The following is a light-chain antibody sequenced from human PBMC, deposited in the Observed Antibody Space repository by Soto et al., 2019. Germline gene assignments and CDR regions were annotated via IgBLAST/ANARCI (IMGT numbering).Light chain of an antibody. CDR1: SSDVGSYNL. CDR2: EGS. CDR3: CSYAGSSTGV. J-gene: IGLJ3*02. V-gene: IGLV2-23*01. Sequence: QSALTQPASVSGSPGQSITISCTGTSSDVGSYNLVSWYQQYPGKAPKLMICEGSKRPSGVSNRFSGSKSGNTASLTISGLQAEDEADYYCCSYAGSSTGVFGGGTKLTVL.